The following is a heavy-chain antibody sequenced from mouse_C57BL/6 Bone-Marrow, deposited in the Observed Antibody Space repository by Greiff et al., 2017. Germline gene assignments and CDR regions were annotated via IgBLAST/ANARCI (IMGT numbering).Heavy chain of an antibody. V-gene: IGHV7-3*01. Sequence: EVKLMESGGGLVQPGGSLSLSCAASGFTFTDYYMSWVRQPPGKALEWLGFIRNKANGYTTEYRASVQGRFTISRENSQSILYLQMNALRAEDSATYYGARWDYYGSSFLSYWGQGTTLTVSS. CDR3: ARWDYYGSSFLSY. J-gene: IGHJ2*01. CDR2: IRNKANGYTT. D-gene: IGHD1-1*01. CDR1: GFTFTDYY.